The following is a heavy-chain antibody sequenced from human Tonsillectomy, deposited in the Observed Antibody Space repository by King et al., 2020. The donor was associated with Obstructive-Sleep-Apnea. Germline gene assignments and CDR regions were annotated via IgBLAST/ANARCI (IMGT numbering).Heavy chain of an antibody. CDR2: IAYDGSNK. D-gene: IGHD6-13*01. Sequence: VQLVESGGGVVQPGRSLRLSCAASGFTFSSYAMHWVRQAPGKGLEWCAVIAYDGSNKYYADSGKGRLTISRDNSKNTLYLQMNSLRAEDTAVYYCARGGVAAAYYWGQGTLVTVSS. J-gene: IGHJ4*02. CDR3: ARGGVAAAYY. CDR1: GFTFSSYA. V-gene: IGHV3-30*04.